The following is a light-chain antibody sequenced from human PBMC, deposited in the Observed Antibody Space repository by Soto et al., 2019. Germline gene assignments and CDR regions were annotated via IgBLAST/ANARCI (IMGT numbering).Light chain of an antibody. J-gene: IGKJ1*01. CDR2: DVS. CDR1: QSLVASYGNTY. CDR3: MQGTHWPWT. V-gene: IGKV2-30*01. Sequence: DVVMTQSPLSLPVTLGQPASISCRSSQSLVASYGNTYLNWFQQRPGQAPRRLIYDVSNRDSGVTDRFSGSRSGTDFTLKISRVEADDVGVYYCMQGTHWPWTFGQGTKVEIK.